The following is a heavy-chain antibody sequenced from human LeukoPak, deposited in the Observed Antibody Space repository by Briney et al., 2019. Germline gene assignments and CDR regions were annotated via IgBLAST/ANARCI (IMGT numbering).Heavy chain of an antibody. CDR1: AHTFTKYY. CDR3: ARHDFDLPMIYSFFVH. J-gene: IGHJ5*02. Sequence: ASVKLSCKASAHTFTKYYMNWVRHATGQGIGSMGIMPPTGDSTNYAQKFHGKVTLTRDTSTGTFYMELSSLTSEDTAVYYCARHDFDLPMIYSFFVHWGQGTLVTVSS. D-gene: IGHD3-3*01. CDR2: MPPTGDST. V-gene: IGHV1-46*01.